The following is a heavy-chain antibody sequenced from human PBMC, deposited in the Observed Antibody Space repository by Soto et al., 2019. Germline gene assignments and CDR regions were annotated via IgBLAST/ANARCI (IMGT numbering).Heavy chain of an antibody. CDR3: ARDPSSDYQLPRTKWFDT. CDR1: VYSITSYS. CDR2: INACNGNT. J-gene: IGHJ5*02. D-gene: IGHD2-2*01. Sequence: KVCFRGSVYSITSYSVNLGHQAPRQRLEWMGWINACNGNTKYSQKFQGSVTITRDTSASTAYMELSSLRYEDTAVYYCARDPSSDYQLPRTKWFDTWAQRTLGTVSS. V-gene: IGHV1-3*01.